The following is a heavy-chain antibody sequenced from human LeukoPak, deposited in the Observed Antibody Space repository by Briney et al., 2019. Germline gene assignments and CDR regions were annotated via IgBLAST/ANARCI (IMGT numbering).Heavy chain of an antibody. J-gene: IGHJ4*02. D-gene: IGHD3-10*01. CDR1: GGSFSGYY. CDR2: INHSGST. Sequence: SETLSLTCAVYGGSFSGYYWSWIRQPPGKGLEWIGEINHSGSTNYNPSLKSRVTISVDTSKNQFSLKLSSVTAADTALYYCARAATGGWFGELLYFDYWGQGTLVTVSS. CDR3: ARAATGGWFGELLYFDY. V-gene: IGHV4-34*01.